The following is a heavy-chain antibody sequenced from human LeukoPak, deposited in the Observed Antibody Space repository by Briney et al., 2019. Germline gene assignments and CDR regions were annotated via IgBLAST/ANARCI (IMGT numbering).Heavy chain of an antibody. V-gene: IGHV3-30*02. Sequence: GGSLRLSCAASGFTFSSYGMLWVRQAPGKGLEWVAFIRYDGSNKYYADSVKGRFTISRDNSKNTLYLQMNSLRAEDTAVYYCARGGDGAFDIWGQGTMVTVSS. CDR1: GFTFSSYG. J-gene: IGHJ3*02. CDR3: ARGGDGAFDI. CDR2: IRYDGSNK. D-gene: IGHD3-10*01.